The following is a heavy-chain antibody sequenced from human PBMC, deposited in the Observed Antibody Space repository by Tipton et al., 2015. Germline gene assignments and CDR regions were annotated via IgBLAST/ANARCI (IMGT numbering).Heavy chain of an antibody. Sequence: TLSLTCTVSGDSINSGGHYWTWIRQPPGKGLVWIGYIYHTGSTIYNPSLKSRVTISLDRSKNQFSLRLTSVTAADTAVYYCARDDSALDSWGQGTLVTVSS. CDR1: GDSINSGGHY. D-gene: IGHD5-18*01. J-gene: IGHJ4*02. V-gene: IGHV4-61*08. CDR2: IYHTGST. CDR3: ARDDSALDS.